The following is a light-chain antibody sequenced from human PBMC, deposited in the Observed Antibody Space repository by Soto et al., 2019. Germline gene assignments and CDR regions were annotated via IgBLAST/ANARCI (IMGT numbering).Light chain of an antibody. CDR3: WSYAVSSTSV. Sequence: QSVLTQPASVSGSPGQSITISCTGTSSDVGSYNLVSWYQQHPGKAPKLMIYEVSKRPSGVSNRFSGSKSGNTASLTISGLQAEDEAYYYCWSYAVSSTSVFGTGSKVTVL. CDR2: EVS. J-gene: IGLJ1*01. V-gene: IGLV2-23*02. CDR1: SSDVGSYNL.